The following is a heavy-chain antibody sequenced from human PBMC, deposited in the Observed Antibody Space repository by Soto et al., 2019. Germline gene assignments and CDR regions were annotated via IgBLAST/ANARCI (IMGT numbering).Heavy chain of an antibody. Sequence: EVQLVESGGGLVKPGGSLRLSCAASGFTFNTYDMNWVRQAPGKGLEWVSSITTSSAYIYYADSLKGRITIPRDNAKNPLFLQMNSLRAEDTAVYYCVRSGTARLLRHSWFDTWGQGTLVTVSS. CDR3: VRSGTARLLRHSWFDT. D-gene: IGHD2-21*01. V-gene: IGHV3-21*01. J-gene: IGHJ5*02. CDR1: GFTFNTYD. CDR2: ITTSSAYI.